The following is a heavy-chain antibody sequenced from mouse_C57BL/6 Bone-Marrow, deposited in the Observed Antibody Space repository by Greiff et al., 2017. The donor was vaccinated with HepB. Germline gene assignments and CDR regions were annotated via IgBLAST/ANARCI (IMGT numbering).Heavy chain of an antibody. Sequence: VQLKESGPGLVAPSQSLSITCTVSGFSLTSYAISWVRQPPGKGLEWLGVIWTGGGTNYNSALKSRLSISKDNSKSQVFLKMNSLQTDDTARYYCARWAITTVVASPYYAMDYWGQGTSVTVSS. CDR1: GFSLTSYA. CDR2: IWTGGGT. CDR3: ARWAITTVVASPYYAMDY. J-gene: IGHJ4*01. V-gene: IGHV2-9-1*01. D-gene: IGHD1-1*01.